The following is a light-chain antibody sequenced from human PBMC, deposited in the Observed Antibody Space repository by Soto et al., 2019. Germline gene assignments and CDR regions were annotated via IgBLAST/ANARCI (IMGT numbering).Light chain of an antibody. V-gene: IGLV2-8*01. CDR3: SSYADSNSYV. CDR2: EVT. CDR1: SSDVGGYNY. J-gene: IGLJ1*01. Sequence: QSVLTQPPSASGSPGQSVTISCTGTSSDVGGYNYVYWYQQHPGKAPKLTIYEVTKRPSGVPDRFSGSKSGNTASLTVSGLQAEDEADYYCSSYADSNSYVFGTGTKVTVL.